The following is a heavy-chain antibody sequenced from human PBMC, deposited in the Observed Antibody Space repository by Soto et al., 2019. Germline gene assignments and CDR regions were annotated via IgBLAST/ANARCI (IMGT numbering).Heavy chain of an antibody. CDR3: ARRSQDDSSGSQHGDFDY. CDR2: ISSSSSTI. J-gene: IGHJ4*02. V-gene: IGHV3-48*02. Sequence: PGGSLRLSCAASGFTFSSYSMNWVRQAPGKGLEWFSYISSSSSTIYYADSVKGRFTISRDNAKNSLYLQMNSLRDEDTAVYYCARRSQDDSSGSQHGDFDYWGQGTLVTVSS. D-gene: IGHD3-22*01. CDR1: GFTFSSYS.